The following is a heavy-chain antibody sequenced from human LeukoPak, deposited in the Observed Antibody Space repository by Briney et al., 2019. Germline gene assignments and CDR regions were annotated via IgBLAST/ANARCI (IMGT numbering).Heavy chain of an antibody. J-gene: IGHJ4*02. CDR3: ARVSPGTTGVFDY. CDR1: GGSISSGGYY. V-gene: IGHV4-31*03. Sequence: SETLSLTCTVSGGSISSGGYYWSWIRQHPGKGLEWIGYIYYSGSTYYNPSLKSRVTISVDTSKNQFSLKLSSVTAADTAVYYCARVSPGTTGVFDYWGQGTLVTVSS. CDR2: IYYSGST. D-gene: IGHD1-7*01.